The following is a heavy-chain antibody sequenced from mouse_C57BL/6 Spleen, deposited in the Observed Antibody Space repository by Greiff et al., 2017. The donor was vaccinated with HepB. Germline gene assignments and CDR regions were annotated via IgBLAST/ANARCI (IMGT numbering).Heavy chain of an antibody. CDR1: GYTFTSYW. V-gene: IGHV1-61*01. CDR2: IYPSDSET. J-gene: IGHJ4*01. CDR3: TGIITTVVARDAMDY. Sequence: VQLQQPGAELVRPGSSVKLSCKASGYTFTSYWMDWVKQRPGQGLEWIGNIYPSDSETHYNQKFKDKATLTVDKSSSTAYMQLSSLTSEDTAVYYCTGIITTVVARDAMDYWGQGTSVTVSS. D-gene: IGHD1-1*01.